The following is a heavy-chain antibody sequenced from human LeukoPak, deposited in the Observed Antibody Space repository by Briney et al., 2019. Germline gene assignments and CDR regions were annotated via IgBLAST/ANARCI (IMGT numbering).Heavy chain of an antibody. CDR2: IYYSGST. J-gene: IGHJ3*02. CDR3: ARDSPAYYDILTGPYLAFDI. Sequence: SETLSLTCSVSGASISSYYWSWIRQPPGKGLEWIGYIYYSGSTNYNPSLKSRVTISVDTSKNQFSLKLSSVTAADTAVYYCARDSPAYYDILTGPYLAFDIWGQGTMVTVSS. CDR1: GASISSYY. D-gene: IGHD3-9*01. V-gene: IGHV4-59*01.